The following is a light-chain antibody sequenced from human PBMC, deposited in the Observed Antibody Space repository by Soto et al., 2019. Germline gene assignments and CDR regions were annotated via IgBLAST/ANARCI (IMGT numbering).Light chain of an antibody. Sequence: QSVLTQSPSASASLGASVNLTCTLSSGHSNYAIAWHQQQPEKGPRYLMKLNSDGSHSKGDGIPDRFSGSSSGAERYLTISSLQSEDEAGYYCQTWGAGMVFGGGTKLTVL. CDR1: SGHSNYA. V-gene: IGLV4-69*01. J-gene: IGLJ2*01. CDR2: LNSDGSH. CDR3: QTWGAGMV.